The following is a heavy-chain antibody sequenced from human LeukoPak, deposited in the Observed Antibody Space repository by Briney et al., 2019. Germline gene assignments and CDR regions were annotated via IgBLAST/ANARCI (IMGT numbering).Heavy chain of an antibody. J-gene: IGHJ4*02. CDR1: GFTFSSYA. CDR2: ISYDGSNK. CDR3: ARGSAAMVTPDDY. D-gene: IGHD5-18*01. V-gene: IGHV3-30-3*01. Sequence: GGSLRLSCAASGFTFSSYAMHWVRQAPGKGLEWVAVISYDGSNKYYADSVKGRFTISRDNSKNTLYLQMNSLRAEDTAVYYCARGSAAMVTPDDYWGQGTLVTVSS.